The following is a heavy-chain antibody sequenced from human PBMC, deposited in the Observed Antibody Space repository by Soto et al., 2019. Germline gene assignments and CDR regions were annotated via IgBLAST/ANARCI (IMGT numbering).Heavy chain of an antibody. CDR1: GASISSVGYS. D-gene: IGHD1-1*01. V-gene: IGHV4-31*03. CDR3: ARWPHLEPRFDY. J-gene: IGHJ4*02. Sequence: SETLSLTCTVSGASISSVGYSWSWIRQHPGKGLEWVGYIFYSGSTYYNPSLKSRVTISVDTSKNQFSLKLSSVTAADTAVYYCARWPHLEPRFDYWGQGTLVTVSS. CDR2: IFYSGST.